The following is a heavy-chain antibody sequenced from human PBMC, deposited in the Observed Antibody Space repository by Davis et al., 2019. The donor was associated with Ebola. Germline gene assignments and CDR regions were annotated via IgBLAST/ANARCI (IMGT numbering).Heavy chain of an antibody. Sequence: GESLRLFCAASGFRVSGPYMSWVRQAPGKGLEWVSVIYTGGRTYYTDSVKGRFTISRDNSKNTIYLQMNSLRAEDTAVYYCARHYVYDYYMGLDVWGQGTTVTVSS. J-gene: IGHJ6*02. D-gene: IGHD3-10*02. CDR3: ARHYVYDYYMGLDV. V-gene: IGHV3-66*04. CDR2: IYTGGRT. CDR1: GFRVSGPY.